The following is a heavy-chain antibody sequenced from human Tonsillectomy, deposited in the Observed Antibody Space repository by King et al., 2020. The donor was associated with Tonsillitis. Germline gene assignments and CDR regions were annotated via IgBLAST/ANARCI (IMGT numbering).Heavy chain of an antibody. V-gene: IGHV3-21*01. J-gene: IGHJ4*02. CDR2: ISSSSSYI. D-gene: IGHD3-22*01. CDR3: ARVSLGGDYYARSGFDS. Sequence: VQLVESGGGLVKPGGSLRLSCAASGFTFSSYSMNWVRQAPGKGLEWVSSISSSSSYIYYADSVKGRFTISRDNAKNSLYLQMNSLRAEDTAVYDCARVSLGGDYYARSGFDSWGQGTLVTVSS. CDR1: GFTFSSYS.